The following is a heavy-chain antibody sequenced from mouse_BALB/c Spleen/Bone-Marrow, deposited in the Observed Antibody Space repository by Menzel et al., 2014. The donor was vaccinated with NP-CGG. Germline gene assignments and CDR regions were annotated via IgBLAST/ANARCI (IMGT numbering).Heavy chain of an antibody. CDR1: GYTFTEYT. CDR2: INPNNGGT. V-gene: IGHV1-22*01. J-gene: IGHJ2*01. D-gene: IGHD1-2*01. CDR3: ARRGGYDY. Sequence: DVKLQESGPELVKPGPSVKISRKTSGYTFTEYTMHWVKQSHGKSLEWIGSINPNNGGTSYNQKFKGKATLTVNKSSSTAYMELRSLTSEDSAVYYCARRGGYDYWGQGTTLTVSS.